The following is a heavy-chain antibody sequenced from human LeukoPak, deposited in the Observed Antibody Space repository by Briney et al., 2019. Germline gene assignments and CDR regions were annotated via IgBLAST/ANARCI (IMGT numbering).Heavy chain of an antibody. J-gene: IGHJ5*02. CDR2: IYYSGST. V-gene: IGHV4-59*01. Sequence: PSETLSLTCTVSGGSISSYYWSWIRQPPGKGLEWTGYIYYSGSTNYNPSLKSRVTISVDTSKNQFSLKLSSVTAADTAVYYCARGLWFGEPPFDPWGQGTLVTVSS. CDR1: GGSISSYY. CDR3: ARGLWFGEPPFDP. D-gene: IGHD3-10*01.